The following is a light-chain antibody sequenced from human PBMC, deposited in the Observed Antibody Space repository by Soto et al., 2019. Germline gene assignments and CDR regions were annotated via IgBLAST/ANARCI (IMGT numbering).Light chain of an antibody. J-gene: IGKJ1*01. CDR1: QSISSY. V-gene: IGKV1-39*01. Sequence: IQMTKSPSSLSASVGDRVTITCRAIQSISSYLNWYQQKPRKAPKLLIYAASSLQSGVLSRFSGSGSGTDFTLTISSLQPEDFATYYCQQSYSTWTFGQGTKVDIK. CDR2: AAS. CDR3: QQSYSTWT.